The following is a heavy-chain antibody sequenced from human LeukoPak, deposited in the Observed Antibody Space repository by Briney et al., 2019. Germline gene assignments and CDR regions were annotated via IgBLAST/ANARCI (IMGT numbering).Heavy chain of an antibody. J-gene: IGHJ4*02. CDR2: IYHSGST. Sequence: PQTLSLTCAVSGGSISSGGYSWSWIRQPPGKGLEWIGYIYHSGSTYYNPSLKSRVTISVDRSKNQFSLKLSSVTAADTAVYYCARAIDYGDSYYFDYWGQGTLVTVSS. CDR3: ARAIDYGDSYYFDY. D-gene: IGHD4-17*01. V-gene: IGHV4-30-2*01. CDR1: GGSISSGGYS.